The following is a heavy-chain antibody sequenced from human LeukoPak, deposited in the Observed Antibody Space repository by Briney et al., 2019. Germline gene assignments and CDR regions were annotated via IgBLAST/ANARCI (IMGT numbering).Heavy chain of an antibody. V-gene: IGHV4-34*01. D-gene: IGHD3-3*01. CDR3: ARDRRTTIFGVVIRVNAFDI. CDR2: INHSGST. J-gene: IGHJ3*02. Sequence: SETLSLTCAVYGASFSGYYWSWLRQPPGKGLEWIGEINHSGSTNYNPSLKSRVTISVDTSKNQFSLKLSSVTAADTAVYYCARDRRTTIFGVVIRVNAFDIWGQGTMVTVSS. CDR1: GASFSGYY.